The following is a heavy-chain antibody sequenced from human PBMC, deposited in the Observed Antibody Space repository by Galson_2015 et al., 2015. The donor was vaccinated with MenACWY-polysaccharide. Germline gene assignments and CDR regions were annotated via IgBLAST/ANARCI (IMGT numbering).Heavy chain of an antibody. J-gene: IGHJ6*02. D-gene: IGHD3-10*01. CDR3: VICHVGDLHYRMDV. CDR1: GFTFSEYH. CDR2: SRNRAYSYTT. Sequence: SLRLSCAASGFTFSEYHMDWVRQAPGKGLEWVARSRNRAYSYTTEYAASVKGRFTISRDASKNSVNLQMSSLKSEDTAVYYCVICHVGDLHYRMDVWGQGTTVTVSS. V-gene: IGHV3-72*01.